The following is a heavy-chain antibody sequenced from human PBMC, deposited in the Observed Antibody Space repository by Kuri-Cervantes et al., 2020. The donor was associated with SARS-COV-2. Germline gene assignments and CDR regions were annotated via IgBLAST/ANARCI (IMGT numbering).Heavy chain of an antibody. CDR3: ARREQLVSRNYYYYGMDV. CDR2: IYYSGST. D-gene: IGHD6-6*01. Sequence: GSLRLSCTVSGGSISSSSYYWGWIRQPPGKGLEWIGSIYYSGSTYYNPSLKSRVTISVDTSKNQFSLKLSSVTAADTAVYYCARREQLVSRNYYYYGMDVWGQGTTVTVSS. V-gene: IGHV4-39*01. J-gene: IGHJ6*02. CDR1: GGSISSSSYY.